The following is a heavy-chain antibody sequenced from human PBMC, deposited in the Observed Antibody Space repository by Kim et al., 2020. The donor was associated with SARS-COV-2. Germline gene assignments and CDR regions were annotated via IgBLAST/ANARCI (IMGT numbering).Heavy chain of an antibody. CDR2: IRHSAERT. J-gene: IGHJ3*02. Sequence: GGSLRLSCTASGFTFNNYAMTWVRQAPGKGLEWVSSIRHSAERTYYADSVEGRFTISRDNSKNTLYLQMNSLRAEDTAIYYCEKDVKWQQVVPEAFDIWG. V-gene: IGHV3-23*01. D-gene: IGHD6-13*01. CDR1: GFTFNNYA. CDR3: EKDVKWQQVVPEAFDI.